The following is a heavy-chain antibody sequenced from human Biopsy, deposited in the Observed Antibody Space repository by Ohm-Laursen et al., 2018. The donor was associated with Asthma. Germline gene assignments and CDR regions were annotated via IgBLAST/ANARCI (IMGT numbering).Heavy chain of an antibody. J-gene: IGHJ4*02. CDR2: HDHEEGGT. V-gene: IGHV1-24*01. Sequence: ASVKVSCKISGYSLTDLSMHWVRQAPGQGLEWMGGHDHEEGGTVNARRFQGRVTMTEDTSTDTAHMELSSLSSDDTAVYYCASDFPKDYARYNFQFWGQGTLVTVSS. CDR1: GYSLTDLS. CDR3: ASDFPKDYARYNFQF. D-gene: IGHD4-17*01.